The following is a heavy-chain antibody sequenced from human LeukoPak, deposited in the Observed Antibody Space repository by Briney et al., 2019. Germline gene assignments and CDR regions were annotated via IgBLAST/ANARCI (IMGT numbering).Heavy chain of an antibody. V-gene: IGHV1-69*04. Sequence: ASVKVSCKASGGTFSSYAISWVRQAPGQGLEWMGRIIPILGIANYAQKFQGRVTITADKSTSTAYMELSSLRSEDTAVYFCARGMFDNSGHYYYFYYALDVWGQGTTVTVSS. CDR2: IIPILGIA. J-gene: IGHJ6*02. CDR1: GGTFSSYA. CDR3: ARGMFDNSGHYYYFYYALDV. D-gene: IGHD3-22*01.